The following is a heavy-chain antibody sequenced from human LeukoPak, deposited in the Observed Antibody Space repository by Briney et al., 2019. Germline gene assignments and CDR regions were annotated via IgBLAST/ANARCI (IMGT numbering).Heavy chain of an antibody. CDR3: ARDGSGSYYQLFDY. Sequence: PGGSLRLSCAASGFTFSSYSMNWVRQAPGKGLEWASSISSSSSYIYYADSVKGRFTISRDNAKNSLYLQMNSLRAEDTAVYYCARDGSGSYYQLFDYWGQGTLVTVSS. D-gene: IGHD3-10*01. CDR2: ISSSSSYI. J-gene: IGHJ4*02. CDR1: GFTFSSYS. V-gene: IGHV3-21*01.